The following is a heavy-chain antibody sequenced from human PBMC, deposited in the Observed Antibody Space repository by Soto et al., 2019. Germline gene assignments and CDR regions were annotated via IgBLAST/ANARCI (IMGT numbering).Heavy chain of an antibody. Sequence: AASVKVSCKASGYTFTGYYMHWVRQAPGQGLEWMGWINPNSGGTNYAQKFQGWVTMTRDTSISTAYMELSRLRSDDTAVYYCARDGPLRGTSYYYYGMDVWGQGTTVTSP. D-gene: IGHD1-1*01. J-gene: IGHJ6*02. CDR1: GYTFTGYY. V-gene: IGHV1-2*04. CDR2: INPNSGGT. CDR3: ARDGPLRGTSYYYYGMDV.